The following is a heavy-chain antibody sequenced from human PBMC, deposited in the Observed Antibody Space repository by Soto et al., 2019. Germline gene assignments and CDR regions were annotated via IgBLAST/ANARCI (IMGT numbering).Heavy chain of an antibody. CDR2: ISHTGIT. D-gene: IGHD3-10*01. CDR3: ARKEYYFDY. Sequence: SETLSLTCTVSGGSISGYFWTWIRQPPGKGLEWIGYISHTGITNYNSSPKSRVTMSVDTSKNQFSLRVSSLTAADTAVYYCARKEYYFDYRGQGILVTVSS. CDR1: GGSISGYF. J-gene: IGHJ4*02. V-gene: IGHV4-59*01.